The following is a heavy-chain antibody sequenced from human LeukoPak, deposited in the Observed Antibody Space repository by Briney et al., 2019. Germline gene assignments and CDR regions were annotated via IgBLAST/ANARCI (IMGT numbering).Heavy chain of an antibody. Sequence: SETLSLTCAVYGGSFSGYYWSWIRQPPGKGLEWIGEINHSGSTNYNPSLKSRVTISVDTSKNQFSLKLSSVTAADTAVYYCARAPLPSSGGWKGYCWFVPWGQGTLVTVSS. D-gene: IGHD2-15*01. CDR1: GGSFSGYY. CDR2: INHSGST. CDR3: ARAPLPSSGGWKGYCWFVP. V-gene: IGHV4-34*01. J-gene: IGHJ5*02.